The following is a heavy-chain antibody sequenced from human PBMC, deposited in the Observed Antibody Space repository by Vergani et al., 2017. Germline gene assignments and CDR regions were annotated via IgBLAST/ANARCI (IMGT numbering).Heavy chain of an antibody. D-gene: IGHD3-10*01. CDR1: GFTFSSYG. Sequence: QVQLVESGGGVVQPGRSLRLSCAASGFTFSSYGMHWVRQAPGKGLEWVAVIWYDGSNKYYADSVKGRFTISRDNSKNTLYLPMNSLRAEDTAVYYCARARFLGPQELVYWGQGTLVTVSS. V-gene: IGHV3-33*01. CDR2: IWYDGSNK. J-gene: IGHJ4*02. CDR3: ARARFLGPQELVY.